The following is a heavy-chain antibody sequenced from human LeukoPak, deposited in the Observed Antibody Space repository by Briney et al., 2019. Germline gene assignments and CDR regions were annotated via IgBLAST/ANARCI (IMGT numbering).Heavy chain of an antibody. CDR2: IIPIFGTA. Sequence: ASVKFSCKASGGTFSSSAISWVRQAPGQGLEWMGGIIPIFGTANYAQKFQGRVTITTDESTSTVYMELSSLRSEDTAVYYCARTHYYYYYMDVWGKGTTVTVSS. V-gene: IGHV1-69*05. J-gene: IGHJ6*03. CDR1: GGTFSSSA. CDR3: ARTHYYYYYMDV.